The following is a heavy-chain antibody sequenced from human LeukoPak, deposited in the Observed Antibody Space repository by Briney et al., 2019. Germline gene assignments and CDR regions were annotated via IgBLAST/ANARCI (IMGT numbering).Heavy chain of an antibody. Sequence: PGGSLRPSCAPSGFTFSSYAMHWARQAPGKGLEWVAVISYDGSNKYYAASVKGRFTISRDNSKITLYLQMNSLRAEDTAVYYCAKVYFRSVSGPPSRWGQGTLVTVSS. D-gene: IGHD3-10*01. CDR2: ISYDGSNK. CDR3: AKVYFRSVSGPPSR. J-gene: IGHJ4*02. V-gene: IGHV3-30-3*01. CDR1: GFTFSSYA.